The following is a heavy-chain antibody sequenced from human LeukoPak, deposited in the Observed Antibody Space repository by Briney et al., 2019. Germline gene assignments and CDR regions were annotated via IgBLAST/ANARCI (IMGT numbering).Heavy chain of an antibody. Sequence: SETLSLTCAVYGGSFSGYYWSWIRQHPGKGLEWIGYIYYSGSTYYNPSLKSRVTISVDTSKNQFSLKLSSVTAADTAVYYCARARGCSSTSCYVPYYYGMDVWGQGTTVTVSS. CDR1: GGSFSGYY. V-gene: IGHV4-31*11. D-gene: IGHD2-2*01. CDR3: ARARGCSSTSCYVPYYYGMDV. CDR2: IYYSGST. J-gene: IGHJ6*02.